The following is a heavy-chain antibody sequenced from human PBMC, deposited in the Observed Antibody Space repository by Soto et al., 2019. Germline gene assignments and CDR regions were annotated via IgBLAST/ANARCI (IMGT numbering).Heavy chain of an antibody. V-gene: IGHV4-39*01. D-gene: IGHD3-10*01. CDR1: GGSISSSRYY. J-gene: IGHJ6*02. Sequence: PSETLSLTCTVSGGSISSSRYYWGWIRQPPGKGLEWIGSIYYSGSTYYNPSLKSRVTISVDTSKNQFSLKLSSVTAADTAVYYCARHKGAWLGVGMDVWGQGTTVTVSS. CDR2: IYYSGST. CDR3: ARHKGAWLGVGMDV.